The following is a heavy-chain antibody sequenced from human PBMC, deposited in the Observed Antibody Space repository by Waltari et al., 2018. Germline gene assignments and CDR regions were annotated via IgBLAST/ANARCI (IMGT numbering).Heavy chain of an antibody. V-gene: IGHV4-59*01. J-gene: IGHJ6*02. CDR3: ARDGVAAAGFYYYGMDV. Sequence: QVQLQESGPGLVKPSETLSLTCTVSGGSISSYYWSWIRQPPGKGLEWIGYIYYSGSTTYNPSLKSRVTISVETSKNQFSLKLSSVTAADTAVYYCARDGVAAAGFYYYGMDVWGQGTTVTVSS. CDR1: GGSISSYY. D-gene: IGHD6-13*01. CDR2: IYYSGST.